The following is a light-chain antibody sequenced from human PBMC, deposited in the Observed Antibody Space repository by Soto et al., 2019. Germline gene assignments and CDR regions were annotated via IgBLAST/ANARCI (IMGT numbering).Light chain of an antibody. CDR2: GIS. V-gene: IGKV1-27*01. J-gene: IGKJ4*01. Sequence: DFQMTQSPSSLSASVGDRVTITCRASQSFSTYLALYQQKPGKVPKLLISGISTLQSGVPSRFSVRGYGTEFTLTISNLQPGDVATYYCQKYNTAPLTFGGGTKVDIK. CDR1: QSFSTY. CDR3: QKYNTAPLT.